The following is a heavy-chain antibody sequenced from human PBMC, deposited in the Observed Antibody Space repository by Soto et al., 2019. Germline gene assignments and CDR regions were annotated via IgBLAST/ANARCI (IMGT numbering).Heavy chain of an antibody. Sequence: QERLVQSGAELRRPGASVKISCRASGNNFPSCNVNWVRQASGQGPEWLGWMNPTNGNAAFARDFQGRVTMTRYLSTATSYLELGGLSSGDTAIYCCARAVGIAGTGLDLWGPGTVVTVS. CDR1: GNNFPSCN. V-gene: IGHV1-8*01. J-gene: IGHJ5*02. CDR2: MNPTNGNA. CDR3: ARAVGIAGTGLDL. D-gene: IGHD6-13*01.